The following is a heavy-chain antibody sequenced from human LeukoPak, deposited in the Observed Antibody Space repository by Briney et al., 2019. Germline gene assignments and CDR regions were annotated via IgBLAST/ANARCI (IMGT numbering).Heavy chain of an antibody. J-gene: IGHJ4*02. Sequence: GGSLRLSCAASGFTFSNFAMTWVRQAPAKGLEWVSAITTSGGASYYADSVKGRFTISRDNSKDTLYLQMNSLRAEDTAVYYCARLRGYSYGFDFWGQGTLVTVSS. V-gene: IGHV3-23*01. CDR3: ARLRGYSYGFDF. CDR1: GFTFSNFA. CDR2: ITTSGGAS. D-gene: IGHD5-18*01.